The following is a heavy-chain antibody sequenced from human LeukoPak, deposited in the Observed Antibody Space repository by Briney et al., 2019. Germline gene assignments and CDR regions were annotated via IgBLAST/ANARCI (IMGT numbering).Heavy chain of an antibody. CDR2: IYPGNADA. D-gene: IGHD3-22*01. CDR3: ARQGSYDNSGYSFDY. CDR1: GYSLINHW. V-gene: IGHV5-51*01. J-gene: IGHJ4*02. Sequence: GESLKISCKASGYSLINHWIGWVRQMPGKGLDWMGIIYPGNADATYSPSFQGQVTISADKSTTTVSLQWSSLKASDTAMYYCARQGSYDNSGYSFDYWGQGTLVTVSS.